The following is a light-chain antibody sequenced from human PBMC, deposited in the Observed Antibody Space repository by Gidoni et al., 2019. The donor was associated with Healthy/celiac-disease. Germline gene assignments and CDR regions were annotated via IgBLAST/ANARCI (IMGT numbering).Light chain of an antibody. Sequence: EIVLTPSPATLSLSPGERATLSCRASQSVSSYLAWYQQKPGQAPRLLIYDASNRATGIPARFSGSGSGTDFTLTISSLEPEDLEVYYCQQRSNWPPGYTFGQGTKLEIK. CDR1: QSVSSY. J-gene: IGKJ2*01. V-gene: IGKV3-11*01. CDR2: DAS. CDR3: QQRSNWPPGYT.